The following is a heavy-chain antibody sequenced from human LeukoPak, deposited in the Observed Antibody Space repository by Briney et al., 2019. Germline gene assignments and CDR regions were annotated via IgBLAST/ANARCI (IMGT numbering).Heavy chain of an antibody. J-gene: IGHJ4*02. Sequence: GGSLRLSCAASGFTFSSYAMSWVRQAPGKGLEWVSVIRDSGASTYYADSVKGRFTISRDNSKNTLYLQMNSLRAEDTAVYYCAKDLGYYDSSGYYPDWWGQGTLVTVSS. CDR1: GFTFSSYA. CDR3: AKDLGYYDSSGYYPDW. D-gene: IGHD3-22*01. V-gene: IGHV3-23*01. CDR2: IRDSGAST.